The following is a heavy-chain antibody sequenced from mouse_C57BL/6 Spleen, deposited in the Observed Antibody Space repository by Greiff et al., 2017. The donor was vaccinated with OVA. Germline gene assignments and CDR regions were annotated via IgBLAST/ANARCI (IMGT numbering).Heavy chain of an antibody. D-gene: IGHD2-5*01. CDR3: ARRGSNYYFDD. Sequence: EVQLVESGGDLVKPGGSLKLSCAASGFTFSSYGMSWVRQTPDKRLEWVATISSGGSYTYYPDSVKGRFTISRDNAKNTLYLQMSSLKSEDTAMYYCARRGSNYYFDDWGQGTTLTVSS. V-gene: IGHV5-6*01. CDR1: GFTFSSYG. J-gene: IGHJ2*01. CDR2: ISSGGSYT.